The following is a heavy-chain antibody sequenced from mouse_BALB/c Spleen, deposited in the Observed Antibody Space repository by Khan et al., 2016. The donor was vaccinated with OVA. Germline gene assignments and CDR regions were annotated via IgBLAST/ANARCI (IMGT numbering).Heavy chain of an antibody. CDR1: GFTFSTYG. D-gene: IGHD1-1*02. CDR3: ARLAYYYDREGFAY. CDR2: ISSGGSYT. V-gene: IGHV5-6*01. J-gene: IGHJ3*01. Sequence: EVNVVESGGDLVKPEGSLKLSCAASGFTFSTYGMSWVRQTPDKRLEWVATISSGGSYTYYPDSVQGRFTISRDNAKNTLYLQMSSLKSEDTAMFYCARLAYYYDREGFAYWGQGTLVTVSA.